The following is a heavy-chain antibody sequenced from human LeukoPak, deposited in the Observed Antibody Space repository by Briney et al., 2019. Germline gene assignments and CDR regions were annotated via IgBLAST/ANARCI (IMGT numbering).Heavy chain of an antibody. CDR2: IYSGGST. V-gene: IGHV3-53*01. Sequence: PGGSLRLSCAASGFTVSSNYMSWVRQAPGKGLEWVSVIYSGGSTYYADSVKGRFTISRDNAKNTLYLQMNSLRAEDTAVYYCARDIHYYYMDVWGKGTTVTVSS. CDR3: ARDIHYYYMDV. CDR1: GFTVSSNY. J-gene: IGHJ6*03. D-gene: IGHD2-2*02.